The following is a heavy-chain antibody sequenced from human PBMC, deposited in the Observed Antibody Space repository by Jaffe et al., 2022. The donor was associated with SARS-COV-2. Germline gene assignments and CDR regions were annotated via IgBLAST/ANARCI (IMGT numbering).Heavy chain of an antibody. CDR3: SRSLDY. Sequence: EVQLVESGGGLIQPGGSLRLSCVASGFIFSDYWMDWVRQAPGKGLEWVANINPDGSVRYYVDSVKGRFTISRDNVKNSLYLQLNSLRAEDTGVYYCSRSLDYWGLGTLVTVSS. J-gene: IGHJ4*02. V-gene: IGHV3-7*01. CDR2: INPDGSVR. CDR1: GFIFSDYW.